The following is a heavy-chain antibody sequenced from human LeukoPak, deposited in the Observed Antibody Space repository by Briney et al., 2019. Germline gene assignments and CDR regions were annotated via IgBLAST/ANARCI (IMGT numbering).Heavy chain of an antibody. CDR3: AKDRAGYSYGTFEA. D-gene: IGHD5-18*01. Sequence: PGGSPRLSCAASGFTFSNYAMTWVRQAPGKGLEWVSSITNTGATTYYADSVKGRFTISRDNSKTTLYFQMNSLRVEDTAIYYCAKDRAGYSYGTFEAWGQGALVIVSS. CDR1: GFTFSNYA. J-gene: IGHJ4*02. CDR2: ITNTGATT. V-gene: IGHV3-23*01.